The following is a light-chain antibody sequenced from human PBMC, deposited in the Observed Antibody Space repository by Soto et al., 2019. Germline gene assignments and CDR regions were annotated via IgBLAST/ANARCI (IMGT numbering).Light chain of an antibody. CDR3: HQDDTYPLT. Sequence: AIQMTQSPSSLSASVGDRVTVTCRASQDIRSDLGWYQQKPGKAPQLLIYGASRLQSGVPSRFSGSGSGTDFTLTISSLQPEDFATYYCHQDDTYPLTFGGGTKV. J-gene: IGKJ4*01. V-gene: IGKV1-6*02. CDR1: QDIRSD. CDR2: GAS.